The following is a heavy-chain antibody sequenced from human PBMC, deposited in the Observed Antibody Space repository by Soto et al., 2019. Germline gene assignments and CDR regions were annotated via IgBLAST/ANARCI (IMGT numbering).Heavy chain of an antibody. J-gene: IGHJ4*01. D-gene: IGHD3-16*02. CDR3: ARVSPNYGWGSYQPWVYYFDY. CDR2: INHSGST. V-gene: IGHV4-34*01. Sequence: SETLSLTCAVYGGSFSGYYWSWIRQPPGKGLEWIGEINHSGSTNYNPSLKSRVTISVDTSKNQFSLKLSSVTAAETAVYYCARVSPNYGWGSYQPWVYYFDYWGHATRVSVAS. CDR1: GGSFSGYY.